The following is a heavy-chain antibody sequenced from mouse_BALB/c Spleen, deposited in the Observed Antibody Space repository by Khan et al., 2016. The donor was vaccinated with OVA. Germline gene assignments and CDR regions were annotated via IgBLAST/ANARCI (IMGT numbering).Heavy chain of an antibody. Sequence: QIQLVQSGPELKKPGETVKISCKASGHTFTKYGMNWVKQAPGKGLKWMGWINTYTGEPTYADDFTGRFAFSLETSARTAFLQINNLTHEDTGTYFCARPPYFSYVMDNWGKGTSVTVSS. CDR1: GHTFTKYG. CDR2: INTYTGEP. V-gene: IGHV9-3-1*01. D-gene: IGHD2-10*01. J-gene: IGHJ4*01. CDR3: ARPPYFSYVMDN.